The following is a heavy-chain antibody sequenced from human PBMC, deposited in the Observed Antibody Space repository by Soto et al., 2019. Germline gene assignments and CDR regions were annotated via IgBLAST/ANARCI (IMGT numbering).Heavy chain of an antibody. D-gene: IGHD5-18*01. CDR2: IYHSGSA. J-gene: IGHJ4*02. CDR1: GDSISSYY. CDR3: ARGGGYSFGSLFDH. Sequence: SETLSLTCTVSGDSISSYYWSWIRQPPGKGLEWIGYIYHSGSAMYNPSLKSRVSMSIDTSNSQFSLKLSSVTAADTAVYFCARGGGYSFGSLFDHWGLGTLVTVSS. V-gene: IGHV4-59*01.